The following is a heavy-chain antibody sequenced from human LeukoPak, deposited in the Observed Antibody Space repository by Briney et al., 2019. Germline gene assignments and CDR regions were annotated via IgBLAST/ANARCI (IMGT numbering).Heavy chain of an antibody. D-gene: IGHD5-18*01. CDR2: MNPNSGNT. CDR1: GYTFTSYG. CDR3: ARGGYSYGYYYYYMDV. V-gene: IGHV1-8*03. Sequence: ASVKVSCKASGYTFTSYGISWVRQATGQGLELMGWMNPNSGNTGYAQKFQGRVTITRNTSISTAYMELSSLRSEDTAVYYCARGGYSYGYYYYYMDVWSKGTTVTVSS. J-gene: IGHJ6*03.